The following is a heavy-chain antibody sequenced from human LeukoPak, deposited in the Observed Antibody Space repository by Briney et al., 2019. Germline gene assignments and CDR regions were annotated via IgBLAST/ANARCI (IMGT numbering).Heavy chain of an antibody. CDR2: ISSSSSYI. CDR3: ARDHEWLRAFDY. Sequence: GALRLSCAASGFTFSSYSMNWVRQAPGKGLEWVSSISSSSSYIYYADSVKGRFTISRDNAKNSLYLQMNSLRAEDTAVYYCARDHEWLRAFDYWGQGTLVTVSS. V-gene: IGHV3-21*04. CDR1: GFTFSSYS. J-gene: IGHJ4*02. D-gene: IGHD5-12*01.